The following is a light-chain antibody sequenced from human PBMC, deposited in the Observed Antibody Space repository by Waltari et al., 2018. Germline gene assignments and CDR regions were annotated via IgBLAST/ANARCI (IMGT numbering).Light chain of an antibody. J-gene: IGKJ4*01. CDR1: QSIHHY. CDR3: QQRRNWPLT. CDR2: DTS. Sequence: DIVLTQSPATLSLSPGERATLSCRASQSIHHYLAWYQQKPGQAPRLLIYDTSNSATGISARFSGSGFGTDFTLTISSLEPEDFAVYYCQQRRNWPLTFGGGTKVEIK. V-gene: IGKV3-11*01.